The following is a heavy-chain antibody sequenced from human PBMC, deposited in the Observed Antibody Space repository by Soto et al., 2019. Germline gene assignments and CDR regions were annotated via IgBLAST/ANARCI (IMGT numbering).Heavy chain of an antibody. CDR3: ARSVRSSSWPEIYYYYYGMDV. J-gene: IGHJ6*02. CDR1: GYTFTSYY. CDR2: INPSGGST. V-gene: IGHV1-46*01. D-gene: IGHD6-13*01. Sequence: LVKVSCKASGYTFTSYYMDWVRQAPGQGLEWMGIINPSGGSTSYAQKFQGRVTMTRDTSTSTVYMELSSLRSEDTAVYYCARSVRSSSWPEIYYYYYGMDVWGQGTTVTVSS.